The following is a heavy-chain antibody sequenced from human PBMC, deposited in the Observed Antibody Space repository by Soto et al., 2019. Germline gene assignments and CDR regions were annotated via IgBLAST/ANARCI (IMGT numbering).Heavy chain of an antibody. V-gene: IGHV5-51*01. CDR3: ARRAMHYGSGTYYCMDV. J-gene: IGHJ6*03. CDR1: GYSFTSYW. D-gene: IGHD3-10*01. CDR2: IYPGDSDT. Sequence: GESLKISCKGSGYSFTSYWIGWVRQMPGKGLEWMGIIYPGDSDTRYSPSFQGQVTISADKSISTAYLQWSSLKASDTAMYYCARRAMHYGSGTYYCMDVWGKGTTVTVSS.